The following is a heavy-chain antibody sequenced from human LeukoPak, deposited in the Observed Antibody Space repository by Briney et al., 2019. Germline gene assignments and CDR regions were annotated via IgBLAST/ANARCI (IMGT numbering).Heavy chain of an antibody. Sequence: GGSLRPSCAASGFTFSSYWMSWVRQAPGKGLERVANIKQDGSEKYYVDSVKGRFTISRDNAKNSLYLQMNSLRAEDTAVYYCARRVVPAALYYYGMDVWGQGTTVTVSS. CDR3: ARRVVPAALYYYGMDV. CDR1: GFTFSSYW. J-gene: IGHJ6*02. CDR2: IKQDGSEK. D-gene: IGHD2-2*01. V-gene: IGHV3-7*01.